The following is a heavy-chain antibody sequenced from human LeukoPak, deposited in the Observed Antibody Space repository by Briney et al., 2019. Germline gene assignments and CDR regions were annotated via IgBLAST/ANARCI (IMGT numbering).Heavy chain of an antibody. J-gene: IGHJ4*02. V-gene: IGHV3-21*03. CDR1: GFAFNTYS. CDR3: ARDFYDGFALDY. CDR2: IFSSSTYI. D-gene: IGHD2/OR15-2a*01. Sequence: GESLRLSCAASGFAFNTYSMNWVRQAPGKGLEWVSFIFSSSTYIYYTDSAKGRFTISRDNARNSLYLQMDNLRAEDTGVYYCARDFYDGFALDYWGQGTLVTVSS.